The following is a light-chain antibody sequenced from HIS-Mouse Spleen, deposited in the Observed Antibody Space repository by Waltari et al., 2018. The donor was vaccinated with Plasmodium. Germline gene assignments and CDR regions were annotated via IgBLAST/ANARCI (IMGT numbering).Light chain of an antibody. V-gene: IGLV3-27*01. Sequence: SYELTQPSSVSVSPGQTARITCPGDVLAKKYARWFQQKPGQAPGLVIYKDSERPSGIPERFSGSSSGTTVTLTISGAQVEDEADYYCYSAADNNQVFGGGTKLTVL. CDR1: VLAKKY. CDR2: KDS. J-gene: IGLJ3*02. CDR3: YSAADNNQV.